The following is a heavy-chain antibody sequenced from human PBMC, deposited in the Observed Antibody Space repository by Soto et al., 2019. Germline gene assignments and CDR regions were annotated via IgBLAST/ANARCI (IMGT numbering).Heavy chain of an antibody. Sequence: GASVKVSCKASGYTFTSYDINWVRQATGQGLEWMGWMNPNSGNTGYAQKFQGRVTMTRNTSISTAYMELSSLRSEDTAVYYCARARYGDYPPAYYYYMDVWGKGTTVTV. CDR1: GYTFTSYD. CDR3: ARARYGDYPPAYYYYMDV. J-gene: IGHJ6*03. CDR2: MNPNSGNT. D-gene: IGHD4-17*01. V-gene: IGHV1-8*01.